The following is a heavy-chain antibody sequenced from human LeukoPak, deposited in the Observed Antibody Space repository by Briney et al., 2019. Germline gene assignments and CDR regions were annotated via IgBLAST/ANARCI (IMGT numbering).Heavy chain of an antibody. CDR3: GRGALFRPQTGENGAEYFQH. J-gene: IGHJ1*01. D-gene: IGHD1-1*01. CDR2: INHSGST. CDR1: GGSFSGYY. V-gene: IGHV4-34*01. Sequence: PSETLSLTCAVYGGSFSGYYWSWIRQPPGKGLEWIGEINHSGSTNYNPSLKSRVTISVDTSKNQFSLKLSSVTAADTAVYYCGRGALFRPQTGENGAEYFQHWGQGTLVTVSS.